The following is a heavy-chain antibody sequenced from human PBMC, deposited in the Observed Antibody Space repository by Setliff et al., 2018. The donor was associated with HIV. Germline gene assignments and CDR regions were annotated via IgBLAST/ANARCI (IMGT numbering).Heavy chain of an antibody. Sequence: SETLSLTCAVYGGSFSGYYWSWIRQPPGKGLEWIGEINHSGSTNYNPSLKSRVTISVDTSKNQFSLKLYSVTAADTAVYYCARVGYHGSGRYSFDYWGQGTLVTVSS. CDR2: INHSGST. CDR1: GGSFSGYY. D-gene: IGHD3-10*01. J-gene: IGHJ4*02. CDR3: ARVGYHGSGRYSFDY. V-gene: IGHV4-34*01.